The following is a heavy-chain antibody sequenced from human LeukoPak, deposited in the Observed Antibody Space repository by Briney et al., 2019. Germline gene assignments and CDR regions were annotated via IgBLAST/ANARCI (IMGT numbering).Heavy chain of an antibody. CDR1: GFPFSGYA. D-gene: IGHD1-26*01. V-gene: IGHV3-30*03. J-gene: IGHJ4*02. CDR3: AREEEGELPDY. CDR2: ISYNGNIV. Sequence: GRSPRLSCAASGFPFSGYAMHWVRQAPGKGLEWVAIISYNGNIVHYADSVRGRFTVSRDHSKNTLYLQMNSLRTDDTARYFCAREEEGELPDYWGQGTLVAVSS.